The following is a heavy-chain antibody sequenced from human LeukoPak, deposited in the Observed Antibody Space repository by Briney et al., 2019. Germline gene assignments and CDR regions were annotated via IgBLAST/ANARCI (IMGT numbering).Heavy chain of an antibody. J-gene: IGHJ3*02. CDR3: ARGIATITQDSFDI. V-gene: IGHV4-4*07. CDR1: GGSITNYY. D-gene: IGHD2-21*01. CDR2: IHSSGST. Sequence: SETPSLTCTVSGGSITNYYWSWIRQPAGKGLEWIGRIHSSGSTNYNPSLRSRVIMSVDTSKNQLFLSLTSVTAADTALYYCARGIATITQDSFDIWGLGTMVTVSS.